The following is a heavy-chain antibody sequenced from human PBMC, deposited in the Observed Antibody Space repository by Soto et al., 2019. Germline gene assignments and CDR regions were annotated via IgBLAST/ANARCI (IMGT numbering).Heavy chain of an antibody. V-gene: IGHV3-23*01. CDR3: AKVKGEGSSCAPHFDY. CDR2: ISDSGGST. CDR1: GFTFSSYA. D-gene: IGHD6-13*01. J-gene: IGHJ4*02. Sequence: PGGSLRLSCAASGFTFSSYAVSWVRQAPGKGLEWVSGISDSGGSTYYADSVKGRFTISRDNSKSTLYLQMNSLRAEDTAVYYCAKVKGEGSSCAPHFDYWGKGTRVTASS.